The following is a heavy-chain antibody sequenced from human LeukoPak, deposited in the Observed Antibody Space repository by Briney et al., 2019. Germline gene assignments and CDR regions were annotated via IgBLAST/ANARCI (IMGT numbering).Heavy chain of an antibody. V-gene: IGHV1-69*06. CDR1: GYTFTSYA. D-gene: IGHD6-13*01. J-gene: IGHJ6*03. CDR3: ASFPGGSIAAAGFTSRGYYYYYMDV. CDR2: IIPIFGTA. Sequence: GASVKVSCKASGYTFTSYAISWVRQAPGQGLEWMGGIIPIFGTANYAQKFQGRVTITADKSTSTAYMELSSLRSEDTAVYYCASFPGGSIAAAGFTSRGYYYYYMDVWGKGTTDTVSS.